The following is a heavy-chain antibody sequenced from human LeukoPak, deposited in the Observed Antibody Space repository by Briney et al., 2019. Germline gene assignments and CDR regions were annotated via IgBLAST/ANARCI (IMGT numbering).Heavy chain of an antibody. J-gene: IGHJ4*02. CDR1: GFTFSSYG. V-gene: IGHV3-30*02. Sequence: GGSLRLSCAASGFTFSSYGMHWVRQAPGKGLEWVAFIRYDGSNKYYADSVKGRFTISRDNSKNTLYLQMNSLRAEDTAVYYCAVPDVGSGYYPFDYWGQGTLVTVSS. CDR2: IRYDGSNK. D-gene: IGHD3-22*01. CDR3: AVPDVGSGYYPFDY.